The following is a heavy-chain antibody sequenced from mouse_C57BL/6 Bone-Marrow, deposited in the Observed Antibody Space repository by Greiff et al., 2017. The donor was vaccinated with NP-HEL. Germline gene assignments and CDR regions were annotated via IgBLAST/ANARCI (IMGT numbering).Heavy chain of an antibody. CDR1: GYSITSGYY. CDR2: ISYDGSN. V-gene: IGHV3-6*01. J-gene: IGHJ4*01. Sequence: EVKVEESGPGLVKPSQSLSLTCSVTGYSITSGYYWNWIRQFPGNKLEWMGYISYDGSNNYNPSLKNRISITRDTSKNQFFLKLNSVTTEDTATYYCARGRLRAAYAMDYWGQGTSVTVSS. D-gene: IGHD2-4*01. CDR3: ARGRLRAAYAMDY.